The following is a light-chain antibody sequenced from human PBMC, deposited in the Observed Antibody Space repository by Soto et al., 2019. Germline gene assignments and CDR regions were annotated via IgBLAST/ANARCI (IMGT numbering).Light chain of an antibody. CDR3: QQRSNWPGA. CDR2: AAS. CDR1: QSVSSY. Sequence: ETVLTQSPATLSLSPGEGATLSCRASQSVSSYLAWYQQKPGQAPRLLIYAASIRATGIPARFSGSGSGTDFTLTISSLEPEDFAIYYCQQRSNWPGAFGQGTKLEIK. V-gene: IGKV3-11*01. J-gene: IGKJ2*01.